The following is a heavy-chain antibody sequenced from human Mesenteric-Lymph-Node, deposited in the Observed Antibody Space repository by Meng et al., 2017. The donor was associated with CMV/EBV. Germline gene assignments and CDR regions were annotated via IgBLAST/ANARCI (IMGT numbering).Heavy chain of an antibody. V-gene: IGHV1-8*01. CDR3: ARGPAGYCSSTSCYNRGWFDP. CDR1: YE. D-gene: IGHD2-2*02. Sequence: YEINWVRQATGQGLEWMGWMNPNSGNTGYVQKFRGRVTMTRNTSISTAYMELSSLRSEDTAVYYCARGPAGYCSSTSCYNRGWFDPWGQGTLVTVSS. CDR2: MNPNSGNT. J-gene: IGHJ5*02.